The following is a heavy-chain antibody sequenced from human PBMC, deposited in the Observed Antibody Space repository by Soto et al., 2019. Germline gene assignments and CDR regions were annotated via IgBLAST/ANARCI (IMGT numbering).Heavy chain of an antibody. CDR1: GGTFNSYA. V-gene: IGHV1-69*11. Sequence: QVQLVQSGAEVKKPGSSVKVSCKASGGTFNSYAFSWVRQAPGQGLEWMGGIIPLLGTVNYAQKFQGRVTITADASTSTTYMELSSLRSEDTALYSCARSYYGSGSMLGYFDYWGQGTLVTVSS. CDR3: ARSYYGSGSMLGYFDY. J-gene: IGHJ4*02. D-gene: IGHD3-10*01. CDR2: IIPLLGTV.